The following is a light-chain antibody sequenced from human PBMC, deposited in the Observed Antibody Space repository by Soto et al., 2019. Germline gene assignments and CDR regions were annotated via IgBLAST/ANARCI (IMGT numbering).Light chain of an antibody. CDR1: QSVGTW. Sequence: DIQMTQSPSTLSASVGGRVTITCRASQSVGTWVAWYQQKPGKAPKLLIYGASNLESGVPSRFSGSGSGTEFTLTITTLQPEDFETYFCQQYNRNNWSFGTGTKVDI. V-gene: IGKV1-5*01. CDR3: QQYNRNNWS. J-gene: IGKJ1*01. CDR2: GAS.